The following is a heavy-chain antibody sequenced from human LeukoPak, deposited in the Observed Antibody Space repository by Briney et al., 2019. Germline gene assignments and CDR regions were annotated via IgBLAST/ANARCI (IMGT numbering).Heavy chain of an antibody. CDR1: GFTSSNYG. CDR2: ISGGGDST. Sequence: GGSLRLSCAASGFTSSNYGMSWVRQAPGKGLEWVTSISGGGDSTNYAESVKGRFTISRDNSKNTLFLQMNSLTAEDTAIYYCAKDPLNWGTIYFDYWGQGTLVTVSS. D-gene: IGHD7-27*01. CDR3: AKDPLNWGTIYFDY. V-gene: IGHV3-23*01. J-gene: IGHJ4*02.